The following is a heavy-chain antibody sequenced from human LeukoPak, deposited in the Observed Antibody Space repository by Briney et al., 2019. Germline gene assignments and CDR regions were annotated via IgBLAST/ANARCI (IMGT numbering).Heavy chain of an antibody. CDR1: GFTFSGYG. CDR2: ISYDGSNK. Sequence: GGSLRLSCAASGFTFSGYGMHWVRQAPGKGLEWVAVISYDGSNKYYADSVKGRFTISRDNSKNTLYLQMNSLRAEDTAVYYCAKNQYSSGWYPSYYYGMDVWGQGTTVTVSS. D-gene: IGHD6-19*01. V-gene: IGHV3-30*18. CDR3: AKNQYSSGWYPSYYYGMDV. J-gene: IGHJ6*02.